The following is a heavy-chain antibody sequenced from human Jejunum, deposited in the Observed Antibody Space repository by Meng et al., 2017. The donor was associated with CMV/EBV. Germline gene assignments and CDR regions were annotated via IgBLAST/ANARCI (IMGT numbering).Heavy chain of an antibody. CDR1: RFTFSPYA. CDR3: AKSQLGWFDY. J-gene: IGHJ4*02. V-gene: IGHV3-23*01. CDR2: ISNSGGST. D-gene: IGHD4-23*01. Sequence: LSCVVSRFTFSPYAMSWLRQAPGKGLEWVSGISNSGGSTYYADSVKGRFTISRDNSKSTLYLQVNSLRAEDTAVYYCAKSQLGWFDYWGQGTLVTVSS.